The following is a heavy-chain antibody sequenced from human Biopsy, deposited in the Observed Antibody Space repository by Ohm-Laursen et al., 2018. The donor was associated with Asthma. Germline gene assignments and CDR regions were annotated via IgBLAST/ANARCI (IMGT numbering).Heavy chain of an antibody. Sequence: SETLSLTCTVSGASITSSAYYWGWIRQPPGKGLEWIGSMYYGETTYYSPSFKIRVTISVDTSKNQFSLILSSVTAADTAVYYCARHDHRWVTYAAFWGQGTLVTVSS. CDR1: GASITSSAYY. V-gene: IGHV4-39*01. CDR2: MYYGETT. D-gene: IGHD2-2*01. CDR3: ARHDHRWVTYAAF. J-gene: IGHJ4*02.